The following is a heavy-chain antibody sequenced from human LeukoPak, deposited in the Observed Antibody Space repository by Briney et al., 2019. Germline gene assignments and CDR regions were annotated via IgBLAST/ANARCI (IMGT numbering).Heavy chain of an antibody. D-gene: IGHD3-9*01. J-gene: IGHJ4*02. CDR1: GGSISSAAYY. CDR2: IYISGST. V-gene: IGHV4-61*02. Sequence: PSETLSLTCTVSGGSISSAAYYWSWIRQPAGKGLEWIARIYISGSTNYNPSLKSRVTISVDTSKNQFSLKLSSVTAADTAVYYCARMVDDILTGYSTPYYFDYWGQGTLVTVSS. CDR3: ARMVDDILTGYSTPYYFDY.